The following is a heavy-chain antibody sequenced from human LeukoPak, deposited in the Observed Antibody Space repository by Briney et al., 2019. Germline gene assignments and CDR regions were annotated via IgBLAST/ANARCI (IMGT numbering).Heavy chain of an antibody. V-gene: IGHV3-30-3*01. CDR2: ISYDGSNK. CDR3: ARDLAAAGTWFDP. CDR1: GFTFSSYA. Sequence: GGSLSLSCAASGFTFSSYAMHWVRQAPGKGLEWVAVISYDGSNKYYAASVKGRFTISRDNSKNTLYLQMNSLRAEDTAVYYCARDLAAAGTWFDPWGEGTLVTVSS. J-gene: IGHJ5*02. D-gene: IGHD6-13*01.